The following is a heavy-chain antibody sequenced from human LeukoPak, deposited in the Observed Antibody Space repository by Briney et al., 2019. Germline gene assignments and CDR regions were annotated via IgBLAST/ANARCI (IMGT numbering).Heavy chain of an antibody. CDR2: ISGGGGST. D-gene: IGHD1-14*01. J-gene: IGHJ5*02. V-gene: IGHV3-23*01. CDR1: GFTFSSYA. Sequence: GGSLRLSCAASGFTFSSYAMTWVRQAPGKGLEWVSGISGGGGSTYYADSVKGRFTISRDNSKNTLYLQMDSLRAEDTALYYCAKGSGINHYHWIDPWGQGTLVTVSS. CDR3: AKGSGINHYHWIDP.